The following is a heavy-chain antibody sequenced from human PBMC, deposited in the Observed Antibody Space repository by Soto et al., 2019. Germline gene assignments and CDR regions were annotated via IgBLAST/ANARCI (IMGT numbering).Heavy chain of an antibody. V-gene: IGHV4-39*01. Sequence: SETLSLTYTVSGDSITSNRYLLSWIRQPPGKGLEWIGSIYYSGTTYYNPSLKSRVTISVDRSKNQFSLKLSSVTAADTAVYYCARHFSVDYFDYWGQGALVTVS. J-gene: IGHJ4*02. CDR2: IYYSGTT. CDR1: GDSITSNRYL. CDR3: ARHFSVDYFDY.